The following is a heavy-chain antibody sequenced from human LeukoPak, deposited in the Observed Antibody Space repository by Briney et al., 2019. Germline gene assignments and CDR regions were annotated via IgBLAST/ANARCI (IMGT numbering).Heavy chain of an antibody. J-gene: IGHJ4*02. V-gene: IGHV3-30*18. CDR2: IANDGRDK. D-gene: IGHD6-13*01. CDR3: AKDGRVAAAAYYFDY. Sequence: GRSLRLSCAASGFTFSSHGMHWVRHAPGKGLEGVAVIANDGRDKKYADSVKGRFTISRDNSKNTLYLQMNSLRAEDTAVYYCAKDGRVAAAAYYFDYWGQGTLATVSS. CDR1: GFTFSSHG.